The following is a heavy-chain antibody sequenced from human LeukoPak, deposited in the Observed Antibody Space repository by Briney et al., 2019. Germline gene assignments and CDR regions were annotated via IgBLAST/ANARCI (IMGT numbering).Heavy chain of an antibody. CDR1: GFTLSTYS. CDR3: AIGQNGVGANWFDA. CDR2: ISSSSSYK. Sequence: GGSLRLSYPASGFTLSTYSMNSVRQPPGKGLESVPSISSSSSYKYYADSVKGRCTITRDNAKNSLYLQMNSRMADDTAVYYCAIGQNGVGANWFDAWGQGALVTVSS. J-gene: IGHJ5*02. V-gene: IGHV3-21*01. D-gene: IGHD1-26*01.